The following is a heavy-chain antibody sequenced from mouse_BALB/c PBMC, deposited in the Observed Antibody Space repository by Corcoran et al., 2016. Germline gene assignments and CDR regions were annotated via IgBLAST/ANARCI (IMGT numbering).Heavy chain of an antibody. D-gene: IGHD1-1*01. CDR2: INPYNDGT. J-gene: IGHJ4*01. CDR3: ANYGSSYDYAMDY. CDR1: GYTFTSYV. V-gene: IGHV1S136*01. Sequence: EVQLQQSGPELVKPGASVKMSCKASGYTFTSYVMHWVKQKPGQGLEWIGYINPYNDGTKDNEKFKGKATLTSDKSSSTAYMELGSLTSEDSAVYYCANYGSSYDYAMDYWGQGTSVTVSS.